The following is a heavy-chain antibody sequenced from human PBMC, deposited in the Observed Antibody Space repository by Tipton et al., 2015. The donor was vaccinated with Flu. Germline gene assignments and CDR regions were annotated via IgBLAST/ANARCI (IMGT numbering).Heavy chain of an antibody. V-gene: IGHV3-30*04. CDR2: ISYDGSNK. D-gene: IGHD5-12*01. Sequence: SLRLSCAASGFTFSSYAMHWVRQAPGKGLEWVAVISYDGSNKYYADSVKGRFTISRDNSKNTLYPQMNSLRAEDTAVYYCARDWVVGVATIGYWGQGTLVTVSS. CDR3: ARDWVVGVATIGY. J-gene: IGHJ4*02. CDR1: GFTFSSYA.